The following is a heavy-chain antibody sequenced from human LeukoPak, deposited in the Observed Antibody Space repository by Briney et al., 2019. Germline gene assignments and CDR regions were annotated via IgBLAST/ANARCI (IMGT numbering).Heavy chain of an antibody. V-gene: IGHV3-23*01. CDR1: GFTFSSYA. CDR3: ARGGAYYYDSSGWDY. CDR2: ISGRGGST. D-gene: IGHD3-22*01. J-gene: IGHJ4*02. Sequence: GGSLRLSCAASGFTFSSYAMSWVHKAPGKGLEWVSAISGRGGSTYYADSVKGRFTISRDNSKNTLSLQMNTLRAEDTAVYYCARGGAYYYDSSGWDYWGQGTLVTVSS.